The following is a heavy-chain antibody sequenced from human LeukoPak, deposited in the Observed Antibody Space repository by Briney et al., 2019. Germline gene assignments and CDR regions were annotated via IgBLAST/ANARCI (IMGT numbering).Heavy chain of an antibody. CDR1: GFTFSSYW. CDR2: INSDGSST. V-gene: IGHV3-74*01. D-gene: IGHD3-22*01. CDR3: AKDETMIVVVIAY. J-gene: IGHJ4*02. Sequence: GGSLRLSCAASGFTFSSYWMHWVRQAPGKGLVWVSRINSDGSSTSYADSVKGRFTISRDNAKNTLYLQMNSLRAEDTAVYYCAKDETMIVVVIAYWGQGTLVTVSS.